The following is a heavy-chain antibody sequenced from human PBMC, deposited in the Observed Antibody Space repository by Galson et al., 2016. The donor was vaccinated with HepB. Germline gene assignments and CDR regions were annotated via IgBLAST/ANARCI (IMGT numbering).Heavy chain of an antibody. CDR3: AKTPKKGENGGLLNY. CDR1: GFTFSSYA. D-gene: IGHD2-15*01. V-gene: IGHV3-23*01. CDR2: IRGRDGTT. Sequence: SLRLSCAAPGFTFSSYAMSWFRQAPGKGREWVSAIRGRDGTTQYADSVKGRFTISRDNSKNTLYLQMSGLRADDTAVYYCAKTPKKGENGGLLNYWGQGILVTVSS. J-gene: IGHJ1*01.